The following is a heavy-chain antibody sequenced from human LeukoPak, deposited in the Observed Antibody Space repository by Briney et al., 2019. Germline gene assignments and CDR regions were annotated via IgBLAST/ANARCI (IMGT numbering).Heavy chain of an antibody. Sequence: SQTLSLTCAISGDSVSSNSAAWNWIRQSLSRGLEWLGRTYYRSKWYNDYAVSVKSRITINPDTSKNQFSLQLNSVTPEDTAVYYCAREDDTVGGWSFDYWGQGTLVTVSS. CDR3: AREDDTVGGWSFDY. CDR2: TYYRSKWYN. D-gene: IGHD6-19*01. CDR1: GDSVSSNSAA. V-gene: IGHV6-1*01. J-gene: IGHJ4*02.